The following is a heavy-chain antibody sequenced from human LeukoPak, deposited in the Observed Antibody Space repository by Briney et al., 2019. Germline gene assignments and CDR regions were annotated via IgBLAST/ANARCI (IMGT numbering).Heavy chain of an antibody. J-gene: IGHJ4*02. CDR3: ARGGTRGYSPVDY. D-gene: IGHD5-18*01. V-gene: IGHV3-7*03. CDR2: IKQDGSER. CDR1: GFTFSSYA. Sequence: GGSLRLSCVASGFTFSSYAMSWARQAPGKGLEWVANIKQDGSERNYVDSVKGRSTISRDNAKNSLFLQMNSLRVEDTAVYYCARGGTRGYSPVDYWGQGILVTVSS.